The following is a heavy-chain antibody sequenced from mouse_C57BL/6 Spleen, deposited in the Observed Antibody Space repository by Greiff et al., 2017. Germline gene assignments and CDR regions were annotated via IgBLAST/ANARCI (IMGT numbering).Heavy chain of an antibody. CDR1: GYTFTDYE. J-gene: IGHJ2*02. V-gene: IGHV1-15*01. Sequence: VQLQQSGAELVRPGASVTLSCQASGYTFTDYEMHWVKQTPVPGLEWIGAIDPETGGTAYTQKFTGKGILTADNSSSTAYLELRSLTSEDSAVYYCTRDETNGSGYEDYWGQGTSLTVSS. CDR3: TRDETNGSGYEDY. CDR2: IDPETGGT. D-gene: IGHD3-2*02.